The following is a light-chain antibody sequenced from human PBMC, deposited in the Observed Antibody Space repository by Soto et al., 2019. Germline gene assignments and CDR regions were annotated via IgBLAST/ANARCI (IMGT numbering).Light chain of an antibody. CDR3: QQYGSSPLT. Sequence: EIVLTQSPGNQSLSPGERATLSCRASQSVSSSYLAWYQQKPGQAPRFLIYGATTRASGIPDRFSGSGSGTDFTLTISRLEPEHFAVNYCQQYGSSPLTFGGGTKVEIK. V-gene: IGKV3-20*01. CDR2: GAT. J-gene: IGKJ4*01. CDR1: QSVSSSY.